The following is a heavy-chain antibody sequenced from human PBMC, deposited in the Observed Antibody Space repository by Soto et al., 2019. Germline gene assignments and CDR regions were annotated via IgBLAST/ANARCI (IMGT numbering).Heavy chain of an antibody. CDR1: GGSISSYY. D-gene: IGHD3-3*01. CDR2: IYYSGST. Sequence: SETLSLTCTVSGGSISSYYWSWIRQPPGKGLEWIGYIYYSGSTNYNPSLKSRVTISVDTSKNQFSLKLSSVTAADTAVYYCARATTYYDFWSGSNWFDPWGQGTLVTSPQ. J-gene: IGHJ5*02. CDR3: ARATTYYDFWSGSNWFDP. V-gene: IGHV4-59*01.